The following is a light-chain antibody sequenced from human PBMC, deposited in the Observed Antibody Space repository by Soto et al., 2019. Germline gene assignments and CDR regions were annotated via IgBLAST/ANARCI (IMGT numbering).Light chain of an antibody. J-gene: IGLJ2*01. CDR3: SYFTTSSTVV. CDR1: SSDGGGYNY. Sequence: QSVLTQPASVSGSPGQSITISCTGTSSDGGGYNYVSWYQQHPGKAPKLMIYEVSNRPSGVSNRFSGSKSGNTASLTISGLQPEDEADYYCSYFTTSSTVVFGGGTKLTVL. CDR2: EVS. V-gene: IGLV2-14*01.